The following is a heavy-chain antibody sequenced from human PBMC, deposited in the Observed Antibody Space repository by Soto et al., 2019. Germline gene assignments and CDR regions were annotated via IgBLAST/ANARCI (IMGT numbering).Heavy chain of an antibody. Sequence: PSETLSLTCTVSGGSISSSSYYWGWIRQPPGKGLEWIGSIYYSGSTYYNPSLKSRVTISVDTSKNQFSLKLSSVTAADTAVYYCAVPGYYDFWRGYSHFDYWGQGTLVTVSS. CDR3: AVPGYYDFWRGYSHFDY. CDR1: GGSISSSSYY. D-gene: IGHD3-3*01. CDR2: IYYSGST. J-gene: IGHJ4*02. V-gene: IGHV4-39*01.